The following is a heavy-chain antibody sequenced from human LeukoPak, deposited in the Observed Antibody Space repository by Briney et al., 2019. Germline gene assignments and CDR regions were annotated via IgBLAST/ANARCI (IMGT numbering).Heavy chain of an antibody. D-gene: IGHD3-10*01. CDR2: INHSGST. J-gene: IGHJ5*02. CDR1: GGSFSGYY. Sequence: SETLSLTCAVYGGSFSGYYWSWIRQPPGKGLEWIGEINHSGSTNYKPSLKSRVTISVDTSKNQFSLKLSSVTAADTAVYYCARGGYYGSGNDFRFDPWGQGTLVTVSS. V-gene: IGHV4-34*01. CDR3: ARGGYYGSGNDFRFDP.